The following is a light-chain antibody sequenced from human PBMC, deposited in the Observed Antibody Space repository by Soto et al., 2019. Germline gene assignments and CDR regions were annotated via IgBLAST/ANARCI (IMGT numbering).Light chain of an antibody. CDR1: SSNIGNNA. CDR3: AGSDDSLNGLV. J-gene: IGLJ2*01. Sequence: QAVVTQPPSVSEAPRQRVTISCSGSSSNIGNNAVNWYQQLPGKAPKLLIYYDDLLPSGVSDRFSGSKSGTSASLAISGLQSEDEADYYCAGSDDSLNGLVFGGGTKLTVL. V-gene: IGLV1-36*01. CDR2: YDD.